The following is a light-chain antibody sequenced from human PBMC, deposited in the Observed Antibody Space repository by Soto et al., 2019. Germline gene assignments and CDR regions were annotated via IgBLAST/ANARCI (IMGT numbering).Light chain of an antibody. CDR1: QGVRND. V-gene: IGKV1-16*01. CDR2: AAS. CDR3: QQYSTYPFT. J-gene: IGKJ3*01. Sequence: DIQITQSPSSLSASVGDRVTITCRASQGVRNDLAWYQQKPGKAPQSLISAASSLQSGVPSRFSGSGSGTDFTLTINNLQPEDFATYYCQQYSTYPFTFGPGTKVDIK.